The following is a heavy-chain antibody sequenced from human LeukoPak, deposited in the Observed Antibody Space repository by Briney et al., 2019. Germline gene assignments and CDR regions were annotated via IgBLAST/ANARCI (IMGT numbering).Heavy chain of an antibody. V-gene: IGHV4-38-2*02. CDR1: GYSISSGYY. CDR3: ARIGLGVVATISFVDY. CDR2: IYHSGST. Sequence: SETLSLTCTVSGYSISSGYYWGWIRQPPGKGLEWIGSIYHSGSTYYNPSLKSRVTISVDTSKNQFSLKLSSVTAADTAVYYCARIGLGVVATISFVDYWGQGTLVTVSS. J-gene: IGHJ4*02. D-gene: IGHD5-12*01.